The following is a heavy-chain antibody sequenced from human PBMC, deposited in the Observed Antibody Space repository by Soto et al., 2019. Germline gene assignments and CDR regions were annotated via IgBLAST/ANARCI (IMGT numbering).Heavy chain of an antibody. CDR3: ARAGGLGAVAVDY. Sequence: QLQLQESGSGLVKPSQTLSLTCAVSGGSTSRGGYSWSWIRQPPGKGLEWIGYIYHSGRTCYNPSLTSRVTTSVDRSKNQFSLKLSSVTAADTAVYYCARAGGLGAVAVDYWGQGTLVTVSS. CDR1: GGSTSRGGYS. D-gene: IGHD6-19*01. J-gene: IGHJ4*02. CDR2: IYHSGRT. V-gene: IGHV4-30-2*01.